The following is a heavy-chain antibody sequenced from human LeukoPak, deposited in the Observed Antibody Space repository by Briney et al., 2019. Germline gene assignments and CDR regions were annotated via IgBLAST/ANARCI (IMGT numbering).Heavy chain of an antibody. CDR3: ARDSHYYSYMDV. V-gene: IGHV3-7*01. CDR1: GFTLSSYW. CDR2: IKQDGSEK. J-gene: IGHJ6*03. Sequence: GGSLRLSCAASGFTLSSYWMSWVRQAPGEGLERVANIKQDGSEKYYVDSVKGRFTISRDNAKNSLYLQLNSLRAQDTAVYYCARDSHYYSYMDVWGKGTTVTVSS.